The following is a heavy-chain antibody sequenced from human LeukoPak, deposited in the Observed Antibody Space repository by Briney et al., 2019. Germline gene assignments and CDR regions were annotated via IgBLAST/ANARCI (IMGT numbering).Heavy chain of an antibody. V-gene: IGHV1-2*02. D-gene: IGHD2-2*01. J-gene: IGHJ4*02. CDR3: ARDRYRAVVPAAISTFDY. Sequence: ASVKVSCKASGYTFTGYYMHWVRQAPGQGLEWMGWISPNSGGTNYAQKFQGRVTMTRDTSISTAYMELSRLRSDDTAVYYCARDRYRAVVPAAISTFDYWGQGTLVTVSS. CDR2: ISPNSGGT. CDR1: GYTFTGYY.